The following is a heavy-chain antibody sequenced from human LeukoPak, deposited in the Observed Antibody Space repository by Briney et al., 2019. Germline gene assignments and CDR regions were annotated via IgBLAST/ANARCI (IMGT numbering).Heavy chain of an antibody. CDR3: ARDIAVAGTSAHFDY. D-gene: IGHD6-19*01. J-gene: IGHJ4*02. CDR1: GYTFTSYY. Sequence: ASVKVSCKASGYTFTSYYMHWVRQAPGQGLEWMGIINPSGGSTSYAQKFQGRVTMTRDMSTSTVYMELSSLRSEDTAVYYCARDIAVAGTSAHFDYWGQGALVTVSS. CDR2: INPSGGST. V-gene: IGHV1-46*01.